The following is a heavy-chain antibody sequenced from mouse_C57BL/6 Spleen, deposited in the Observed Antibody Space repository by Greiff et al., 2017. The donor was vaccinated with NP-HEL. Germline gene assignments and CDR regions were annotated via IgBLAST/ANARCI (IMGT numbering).Heavy chain of an antibody. CDR3: ARRGYDYLYYFDY. CDR1: GFTFSSYT. CDR2: ISGGGGNT. J-gene: IGHJ2*01. V-gene: IGHV5-9*01. D-gene: IGHD2-4*01. Sequence: DVQLVESGGGLVKPGGSLKLSCAASGFTFSSYTMSWVRQTPEKRLEWVATISGGGGNTYYPDSVKGRFTISRDNAKNTLYLQMSSLRSEDTALYYCARRGYDYLYYFDYWGQGTTLTVSS.